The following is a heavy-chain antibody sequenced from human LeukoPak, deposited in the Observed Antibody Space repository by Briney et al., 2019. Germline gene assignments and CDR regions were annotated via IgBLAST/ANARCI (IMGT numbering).Heavy chain of an antibody. CDR1: GGTFSSYA. D-gene: IGHD3-9*01. Sequence: ASVKVSCKASGGTFSSYAISWVRQAPGQGLEWMGWSNPNSGATNYAQKFQGRVTMTRDTSISTAYMELSRLRSDDTAVYYCARDRRYYDILTGYYRGYYYYMDVWGKGTTVTVSS. CDR2: SNPNSGAT. CDR3: ARDRRYYDILTGYYRGYYYYMDV. V-gene: IGHV1-2*02. J-gene: IGHJ6*03.